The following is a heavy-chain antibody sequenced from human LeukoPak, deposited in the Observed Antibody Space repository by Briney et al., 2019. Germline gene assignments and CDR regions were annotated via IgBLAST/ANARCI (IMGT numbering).Heavy chain of an antibody. V-gene: IGHV4-39*02. Sequence: PSETLSLTCTVSGGSISSSSYYWGWIRQPPGKGLEWIGSIYYSGSTYYNPSLKSRVTISVDTSKNQFSLKLSSVTAADTAVYYCARETHSRKGYYYYYMDVWGKGTTVTISS. J-gene: IGHJ6*03. CDR2: IYYSGST. CDR3: ARETHSRKGYYYYYMDV. CDR1: GGSISSSSYY. D-gene: IGHD2/OR15-2a*01.